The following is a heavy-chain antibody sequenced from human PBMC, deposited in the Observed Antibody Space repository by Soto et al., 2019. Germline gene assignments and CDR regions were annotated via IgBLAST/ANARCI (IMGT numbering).Heavy chain of an antibody. CDR1: GFNISSYS. D-gene: IGHD2-15*01. J-gene: IGHJ3*02. CDR3: ARDNQCSGGSCLIWDLHAFDI. CDR2: ISSSSSTI. V-gene: IGHV3-48*04. Sequence: GGSLRHSCAASGFNISSYSMNWVSQAPGKGLEWVSYISSSSSTIYYVDSVKGRFSISRDNAKNSLYLQMNSLRAEDTAVYYCARDNQCSGGSCLIWDLHAFDIWGQGTMVTVSS.